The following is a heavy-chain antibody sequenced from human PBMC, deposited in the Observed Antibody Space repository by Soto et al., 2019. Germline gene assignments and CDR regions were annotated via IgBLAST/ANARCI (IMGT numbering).Heavy chain of an antibody. CDR3: ARDTPGEMATRLFDY. CDR2: IIPIFGTA. Sequence: QVQLVQSGAEVKKPGSSVKVSCKASGGTFSSYAISWVRQAPGQGLEWMGGIIPIFGTANYVQKFQGRVTITADESTSTAYMELSRLRSEDTAVYYCARDTPGEMATRLFDYWGQGTLVTVSS. J-gene: IGHJ4*02. V-gene: IGHV1-69*12. D-gene: IGHD5-12*01. CDR1: GGTFSSYA.